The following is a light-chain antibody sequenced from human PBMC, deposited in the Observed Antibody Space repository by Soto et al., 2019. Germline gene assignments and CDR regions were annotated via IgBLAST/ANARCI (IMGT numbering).Light chain of an antibody. CDR2: AAS. CDR3: QKYNSAPQT. J-gene: IGKJ1*01. CDR1: QGISSW. V-gene: IGKV1-12*01. Sequence: DIQMTQSPSSVSASVGDRVTITCRASQGISSWLAWYQQKQGKAPTLLIYAASSLQSGVPSRFSGSGSGTDLTITISSLQPEDFETYYCQKYNSAPQTFGQGTKVDIK.